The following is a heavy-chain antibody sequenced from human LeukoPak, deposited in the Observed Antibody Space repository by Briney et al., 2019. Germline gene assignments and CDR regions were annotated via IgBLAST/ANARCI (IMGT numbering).Heavy chain of an antibody. CDR1: GFTFSSYW. J-gene: IGHJ6*02. V-gene: IGHV3-7*01. D-gene: IGHD2-15*01. Sequence: PGGSLRLSCAASGFTFSSYWMSWVRQAPGKGLEWVANIKQDGSEKDYVDSVKGRFTISRDNAKNSLYLQMNSLRAEDTAVYYCASDLVVAATATYGMDVWGQGTTVTVSS. CDR3: ASDLVVAATATYGMDV. CDR2: IKQDGSEK.